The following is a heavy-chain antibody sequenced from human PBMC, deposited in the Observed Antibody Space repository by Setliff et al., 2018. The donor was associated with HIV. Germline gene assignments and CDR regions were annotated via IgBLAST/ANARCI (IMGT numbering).Heavy chain of an antibody. CDR3: AGGFRDDIVVVSGRPRTWLDP. Sequence: SETLSLTCTVSGVSINSVLYSWTWIRQLPGKGLEWIGYIYYSWDTYYNPSLKSRLTISLETSKNQFSLKLSSVTAADTAVYYCAGGFRDDIVVVSGRPRTWLDPWGQGTLVTVSS. D-gene: IGHD2-2*01. CDR2: IYYSWDT. V-gene: IGHV4-31*03. J-gene: IGHJ5*02. CDR1: GVSINSVLYS.